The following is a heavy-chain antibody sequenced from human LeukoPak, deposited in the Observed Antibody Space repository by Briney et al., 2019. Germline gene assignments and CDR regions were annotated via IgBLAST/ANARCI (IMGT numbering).Heavy chain of an antibody. D-gene: IGHD6-19*01. CDR2: ISSVGSNK. V-gene: IGHV3-30*18. Sequence: GRSLRLSCAASGFTFSSYGMHWVRQAPGKGLEWVAVISSVGSNKYYADSVKGRFTISRDNSKNTLYLQMNSLRAEDTAVYYCAKALSSGGWYESVDYWGQGTLVTVSS. CDR1: GFTFSSYG. CDR3: AKALSSGGWYESVDY. J-gene: IGHJ4*02.